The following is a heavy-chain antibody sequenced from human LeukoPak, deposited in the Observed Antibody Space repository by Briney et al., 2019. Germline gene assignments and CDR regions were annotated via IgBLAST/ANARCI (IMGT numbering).Heavy chain of an antibody. J-gene: IGHJ5*02. CDR2: MYYSGST. V-gene: IGHV4-39*01. CDR1: GGSFTSSSFY. Sequence: SETLSLTCTVSGGSFTSSSFYWGRIRQPPGKGLEWIGSMYYSGSTYYNPSLKSRVTISVDTSKNQFSLKLSSVIATDTAVYYCAQSLGSSNWIGNWFDPWGQGTLVTVSS. D-gene: IGHD6-13*01. CDR3: AQSLGSSNWIGNWFDP.